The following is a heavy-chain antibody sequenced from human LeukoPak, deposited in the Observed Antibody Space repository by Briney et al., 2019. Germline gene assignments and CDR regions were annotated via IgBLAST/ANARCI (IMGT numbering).Heavy chain of an antibody. CDR2: ISWNSGSI. J-gene: IGHJ4*02. D-gene: IGHD2-15*01. V-gene: IGHV3-9*01. CDR3: AKDGRGYCSGGSCYSGYFDY. Sequence: PGGSLRLSCAASGFTFDDYAMHWVRQAPGKGLEWVSGISWNSGSIGYADSVKGRFTISRDNAKNSLYLQMNSLRAEDTALYYCAKDGRGYCSGGSCYSGYFDYWGQGTLVTVSS. CDR1: GFTFDDYA.